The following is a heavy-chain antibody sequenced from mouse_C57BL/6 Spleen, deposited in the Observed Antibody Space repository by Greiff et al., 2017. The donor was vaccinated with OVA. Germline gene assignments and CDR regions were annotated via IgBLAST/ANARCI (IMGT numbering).Heavy chain of an antibody. CDR2: INPNNGGT. CDR1: GYTFTDYN. J-gene: IGHJ3*01. D-gene: IGHD2-3*01. Sequence: VQLQQSGPELVKPGASVKIPCKASGYTFTDYNMDWVKQSHGKSLEWIGDINPNNGGTIYNQKFKGKATLTVDKSSSTAYMELRSLTSEDTAVYYCATPIDDGYLAWFAYGGQGTLVTVSA. CDR3: ATPIDDGYLAWFAY. V-gene: IGHV1-18*01.